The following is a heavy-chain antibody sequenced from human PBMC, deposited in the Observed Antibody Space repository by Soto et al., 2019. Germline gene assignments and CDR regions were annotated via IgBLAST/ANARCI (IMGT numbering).Heavy chain of an antibody. Sequence: QVQLQESGPGLVKPSETLYLSCGVSGGSISQYYWSWIRQPAGKGLEWIGRIYSGGSTNYNPSLESRVTMSVDTSKNQFSLKLSSVTASDTAVYYCARGPGGFGDFSLDYWGQGTLVTVSS. CDR2: IYSGGST. V-gene: IGHV4-4*07. J-gene: IGHJ4*02. CDR1: GGSISQYY. CDR3: ARGPGGFGDFSLDY. D-gene: IGHD3-10*01.